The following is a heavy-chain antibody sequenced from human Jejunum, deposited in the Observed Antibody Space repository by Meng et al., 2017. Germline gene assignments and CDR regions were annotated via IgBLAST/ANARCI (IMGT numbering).Heavy chain of an antibody. V-gene: IGHV3-7*01. D-gene: IGHD2-8*02. Sequence: GGSLRLSCAASGFTFSGYWMSWVRQAPGKGLEWVANIKSGGGQKYYVDSVKGRFTISRENTKNSLVLQMNSLRADDTAVYYCARRRYCTGGNCYSDFWGQGTLVTVSS. CDR2: IKSGGGQK. J-gene: IGHJ4*02. CDR3: ARRRYCTGGNCYSDF. CDR1: GFTFSGYW.